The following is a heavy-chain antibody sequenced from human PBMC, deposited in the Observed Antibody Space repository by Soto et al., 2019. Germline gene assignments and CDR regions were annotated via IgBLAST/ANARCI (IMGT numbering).Heavy chain of an antibody. V-gene: IGHV3-30*18. CDR3: VNEYQPTDFCSGYYCYYYMDV. CDR2: ISYDGSNK. CDR1: GFTFSSYG. D-gene: IGHD3-3*01. Sequence: GGSLRLSCAASGFTFSSYGMHWVRQAPGKGLEWAAVISYDGSNKYYADSVKGLFTISRVNSKNTLYLQMNSLRGEDTVVYYCVNEYQPTDFCSGYYCYYYMDVWGKGTTVTVSS. J-gene: IGHJ6*03.